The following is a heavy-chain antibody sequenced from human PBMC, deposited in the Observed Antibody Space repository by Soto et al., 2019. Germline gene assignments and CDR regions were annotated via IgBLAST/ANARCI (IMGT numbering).Heavy chain of an antibody. J-gene: IGHJ5*02. CDR1: GGTFSSYA. CDR2: IIPIFGTA. V-gene: IGHV1-69*13. Sequence: SVKVSCKASGGTFSSYAISWVRQAPGQGLEWMGGIIPIFGTANYAQKFQGRVTITADESTSTAYMGLSSLRSEDTAVYYCARDRATVVTPIQSANWFDPWGQGTLVTVSS. CDR3: ARDRATVVTPIQSANWFDP. D-gene: IGHD2-21*02.